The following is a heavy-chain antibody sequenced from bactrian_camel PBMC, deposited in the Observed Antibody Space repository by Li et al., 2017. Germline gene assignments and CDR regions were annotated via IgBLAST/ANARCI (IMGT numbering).Heavy chain of an antibody. D-gene: IGHD3*01. CDR2: IASDGST. CDR1: GSTSSSSC. J-gene: IGHJ6*01. Sequence: VQLVESGGGSVQPGGSLRLSCAASGSTSSSSCMGWFRQAPGKEREGVAAIASDGSTSYADSVKGRFTISKDNAKNTLYLRPEDTAMYYCAAGRPSIFSSRCPQVMEGGGVAVGGPQFGYFGQGTQVTVS. CDR3: AAGRPSIFSSRCPQVMEGGGVAVGGPQFGY. V-gene: IGHV3S53*01.